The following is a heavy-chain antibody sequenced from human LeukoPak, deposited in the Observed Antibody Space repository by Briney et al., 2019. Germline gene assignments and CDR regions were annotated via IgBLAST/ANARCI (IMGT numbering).Heavy chain of an antibody. D-gene: IGHD6-6*01. CDR2: ISWNSGSI. Sequence: GGSLRLSCAASGFTFSSYGMHWVRQAPGKGLEWVSGISWNSGSIGYADSVKGRFTISRDNAKNSLYLQMNSLRAEDMALYYCAKEARELAARSDYYYMDVWGKGTTVTVSS. CDR1: GFTFSSYG. V-gene: IGHV3-9*03. J-gene: IGHJ6*03. CDR3: AKEARELAARSDYYYMDV.